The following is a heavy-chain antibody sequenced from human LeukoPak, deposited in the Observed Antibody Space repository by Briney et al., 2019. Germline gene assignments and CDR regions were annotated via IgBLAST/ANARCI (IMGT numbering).Heavy chain of an antibody. V-gene: IGHV4-34*01. J-gene: IGHJ4*02. Sequence: KPSESLSLTCAVYGGSVSDYYWTWIRRPPGKGLEWIGEIDQSGNTYYNTSLKSRVTISPNTSKNQVSLKLTSVTAADTAVYYCSLEWLHWGQGTLVTVSS. D-gene: IGHD3-3*01. CDR1: GGSVSDYY. CDR3: SLEWLH. CDR2: IDQSGNT.